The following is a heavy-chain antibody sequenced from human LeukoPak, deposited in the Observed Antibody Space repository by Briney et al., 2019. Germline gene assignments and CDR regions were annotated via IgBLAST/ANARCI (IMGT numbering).Heavy chain of an antibody. CDR1: GYTFTSYG. Sequence: SVKVSCKASGYTFTSYGISWVRQAPGQGLEWMGWISAYNGNTNYAQKLQGRVTMTTDTSTSTAYMELRSLRSDDTAVYYCARPGETFFGPPNCSAPGGQGTLVPVSS. V-gene: IGHV1-18*01. D-gene: IGHD3-3*01. CDR2: ISAYNGNT. CDR3: ARPGETFFGPPNCSAP. J-gene: IGHJ5*02.